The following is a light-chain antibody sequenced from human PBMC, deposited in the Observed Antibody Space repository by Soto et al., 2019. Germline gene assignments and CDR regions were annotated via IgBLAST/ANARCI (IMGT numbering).Light chain of an antibody. CDR2: DAS. V-gene: IGKV3-20*01. CDR1: QRVYSSY. J-gene: IGKJ1*01. Sequence: EIVLTQSPGTLSLSPGERVTLSCRASQRVYSSYLAWYQQRPGQAPRLLFYDASIRATGIPDRFSGSGSGTDFSLTISRLEPEDFAVYYCHQYASSPWTFGQGTKVDIK. CDR3: HQYASSPWT.